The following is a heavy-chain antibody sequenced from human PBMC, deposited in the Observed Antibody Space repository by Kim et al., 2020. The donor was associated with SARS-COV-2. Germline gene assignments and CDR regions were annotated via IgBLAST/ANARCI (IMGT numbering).Heavy chain of an antibody. CDR3: ASGFWGAPYYFDY. J-gene: IGHJ4*02. V-gene: IGHV4-34*01. D-gene: IGHD3-16*01. Sequence: YNPSLKSRVTISVDTSKNQFSLKLSSVTAADTAVYYCASGFWGAPYYFDYWGQGTLVTVSS.